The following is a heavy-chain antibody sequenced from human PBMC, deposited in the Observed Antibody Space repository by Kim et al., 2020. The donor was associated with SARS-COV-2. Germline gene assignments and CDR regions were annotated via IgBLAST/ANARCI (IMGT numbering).Heavy chain of an antibody. D-gene: IGHD6-19*01. CDR1: GFTFSSYG. Sequence: GGSLRLSCAASGFTFSSYGMHWVRQAPGKGLEWVAVIWYDGSNKYYADSVKGRFTISRDNSKNTLYLQMNSLRAEDTAVYYCATQQWLANHFDYWGQGTLVTVSS. CDR3: ATQQWLANHFDY. J-gene: IGHJ4*02. V-gene: IGHV3-33*01. CDR2: IWYDGSNK.